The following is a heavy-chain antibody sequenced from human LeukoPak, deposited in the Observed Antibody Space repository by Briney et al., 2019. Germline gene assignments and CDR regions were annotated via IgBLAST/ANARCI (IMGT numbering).Heavy chain of an antibody. J-gene: IGHJ4*02. D-gene: IGHD3-22*01. CDR2: IYYSGST. V-gene: IGHV4-59*01. CDR1: GGSISSYY. CDR3: ARVGYYDSSGDD. Sequence: SETLSLTCTVSGGSISSYYWSWIRQPPGKGLEWIGYIYYSGSTNYNPSLKSPVTISVDTSKNQFSLKLSSVTAADTAVYYCARVGYYDSSGDDWGQGTLVTVSS.